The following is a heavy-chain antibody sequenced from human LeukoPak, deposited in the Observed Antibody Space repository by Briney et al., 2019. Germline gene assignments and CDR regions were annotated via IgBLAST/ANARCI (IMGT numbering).Heavy chain of an antibody. CDR3: AREGHFSGSYLSYTTPFDY. V-gene: IGHV4-30-2*01. Sequence: SETLSLTCAVSGGSISSGGYSWSWIRQPPGKGLEWIGYIYHSGSTYYNPSLKSRVTISVDRSKNQFSLKLSSVTAADTAVYYCAREGHFSGSYLSYTTPFDYWGQGTLVTVSS. CDR2: IYHSGST. D-gene: IGHD1-26*01. J-gene: IGHJ4*02. CDR1: GGSISSGGYS.